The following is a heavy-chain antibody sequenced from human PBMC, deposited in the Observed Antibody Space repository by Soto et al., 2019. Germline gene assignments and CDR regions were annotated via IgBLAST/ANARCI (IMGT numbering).Heavy chain of an antibody. V-gene: IGHV3-74*01. CDR3: ARGAFRAYYCDY. J-gene: IGHJ4*02. D-gene: IGHD3-10*01. Sequence: EVHLVESGGGLFQTWGSLRLSCAAYGFSFSNYWIHLVRKDPGKGLVWVSRVASDGTTTNYADSVKGRFTISRDNARNTVYLQMNSLRAEDTAIYYCARGAFRAYYCDYWGLGTLVTVSS. CDR2: VASDGTTT. CDR1: GFSFSNYW.